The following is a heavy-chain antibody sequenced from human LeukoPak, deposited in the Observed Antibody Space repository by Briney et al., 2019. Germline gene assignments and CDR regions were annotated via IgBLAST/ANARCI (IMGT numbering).Heavy chain of an antibody. CDR1: GYTFTSYG. J-gene: IGHJ6*03. Sequence: ASVKVSCKASGYTFTSYGINWVRQAPGQGREWMGGIIPIFDTTNYAQNFHVRGTSTADKYTNTAYMELSSLRSEDTAVYYCARAIRGSKIASRYYFYYMDVWGKGTTVTVSS. D-gene: IGHD3-10*01. CDR3: ARAIRGSKIASRYYFYYMDV. V-gene: IGHV1-69*06. CDR2: IIPIFDTT.